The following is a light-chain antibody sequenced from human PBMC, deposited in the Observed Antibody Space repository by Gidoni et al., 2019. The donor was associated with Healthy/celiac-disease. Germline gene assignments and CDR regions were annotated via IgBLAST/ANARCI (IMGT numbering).Light chain of an antibody. J-gene: IGKJ1*01. CDR3: QQYYSTPPT. CDR1: QSVLYSSNNKNY. Sequence: DIVMTQSPASLAVSLGERATINCKSSQSVLYSSNNKNYLAWYQQKPGQPPKLLIYWESTRESGVPDRFSGSGSGTDFTLTISSLQAEDVAVYYCQQYYSTPPTFGQGTKVEIK. CDR2: WES. V-gene: IGKV4-1*01.